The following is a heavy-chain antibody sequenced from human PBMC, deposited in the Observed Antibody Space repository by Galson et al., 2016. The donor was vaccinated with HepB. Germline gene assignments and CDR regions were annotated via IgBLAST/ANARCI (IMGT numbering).Heavy chain of an antibody. CDR2: IKSDGSST. V-gene: IGHV3-74*01. Sequence: SLRLSCAASGFTFSTYWMHWVRQAPGKGLVWVSRIKSDGSSTSYADSVKGRFTISRDNAKNTLYLQMNSLRAEDTAVYYCARDSGYDLWSGYHDHWGQGTLVTVSS. J-gene: IGHJ5*02. CDR1: GFTFSTYW. D-gene: IGHD3-3*01. CDR3: ARDSGYDLWSGYHDH.